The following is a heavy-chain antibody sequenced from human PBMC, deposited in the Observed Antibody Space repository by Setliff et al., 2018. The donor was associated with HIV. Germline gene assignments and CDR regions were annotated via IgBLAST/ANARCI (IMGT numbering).Heavy chain of an antibody. D-gene: IGHD6-19*01. V-gene: IGHV1-18*01. CDR1: GYTFTTYV. J-gene: IGHJ6*02. CDR2: ISPNFGHT. CDR3: ARLGSGWSDSYYYAMDI. Sequence: ASVKVSCKASGYTFTTYVIAWVRQAPGHGLEWMGWISPNFGHTNYAPNFVGRVTMTVDTSTSRAYMELRSLRSDDTAVYFCARLGSGWSDSYYYAMDIWGQGTTVTVSS.